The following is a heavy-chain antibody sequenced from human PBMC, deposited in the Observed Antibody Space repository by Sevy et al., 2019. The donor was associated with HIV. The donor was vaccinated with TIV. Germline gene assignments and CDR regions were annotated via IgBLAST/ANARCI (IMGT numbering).Heavy chain of an antibody. V-gene: IGHV3-15*01. D-gene: IGHD6-13*01. CDR2: IKGKSYDGTI. J-gene: IGHJ4*02. Sequence: GGSLRLSCAASGFTFSNAWMSWVRQAPGKGLEWVGRIKGKSYDGTIDYAAPGKGRFSISRDDSKNTLYLQMNSLKTEDTAVYYCTTASWSQEDYYTNWGQGTLVTVSS. CDR3: TTASWSQEDYYTN. CDR1: GFTFSNAW.